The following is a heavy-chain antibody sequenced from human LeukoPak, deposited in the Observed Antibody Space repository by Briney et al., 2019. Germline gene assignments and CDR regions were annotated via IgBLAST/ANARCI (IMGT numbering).Heavy chain of an antibody. CDR2: IHYSGST. V-gene: IGHV4-39*01. D-gene: IGHD6-19*01. CDR3: ARLAVADPIDY. J-gene: IGHJ4*02. CDR1: GGSISSSSDN. Sequence: SETLSLTCTVSGGSISSSSDNWGWIRQPPGKGLEWIGTIHYSGSTYYNPSLKSRVTISVDTSKNQFSLKLSSVTAADTAVYYCARLAVADPIDYWGQGTLVTVSS.